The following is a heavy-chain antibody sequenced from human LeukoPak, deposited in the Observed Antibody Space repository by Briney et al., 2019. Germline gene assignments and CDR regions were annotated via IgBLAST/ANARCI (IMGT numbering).Heavy chain of an antibody. CDR2: INTNTGNS. J-gene: IGHJ4*02. CDR1: GYTVTHYA. V-gene: IGHV7-4-1*02. D-gene: IGHD1-26*01. Sequence: GASVKVSCKASGYTVTHYAMNWVRQAPGQGLEWMGWINTNTGNSTYAQGFTGRFVFCLDTSVSTAYLQISSLEAEDTAIYYCARLYGAFDYWGQGTLVTVSS. CDR3: ARLYGAFDY.